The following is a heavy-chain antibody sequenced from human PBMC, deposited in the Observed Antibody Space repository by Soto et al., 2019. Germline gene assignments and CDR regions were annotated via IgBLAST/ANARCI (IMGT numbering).Heavy chain of an antibody. CDR3: ARARATVTTRGVNYYYGMDV. V-gene: IGHV1-69*01. CDR1: GGTFSSYA. J-gene: IGHJ6*02. D-gene: IGHD4-17*01. CDR2: IIPIFGTA. Sequence: QVQLVQSGAEVKKPGSSVKVSCKASGGTFSSYAISWVRQAPGQGLEWMGGIIPIFGTANYAQKFQGRVTITADESTSTAYMELSSLRSEDTAVYYCARARATVTTRGVNYYYGMDVWGQGTTVTVSS.